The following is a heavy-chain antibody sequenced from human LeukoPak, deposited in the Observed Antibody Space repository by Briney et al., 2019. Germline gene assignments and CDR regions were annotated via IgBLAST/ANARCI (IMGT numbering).Heavy chain of an antibody. CDR3: ARWASSGYYQNFDY. D-gene: IGHD3-22*01. CDR1: GGSISSYY. J-gene: IGHJ4*02. CDR2: IYYSGSI. Sequence: SETLSLTCTVSGGSISSYYWSWIRQPPGKGLEWIGYIYYSGSINYNPSLKSRVTISVDTSKNQFSLKLSSVTAADTAVYYCARWASSGYYQNFDYWGQGTLVTVSS. V-gene: IGHV4-59*01.